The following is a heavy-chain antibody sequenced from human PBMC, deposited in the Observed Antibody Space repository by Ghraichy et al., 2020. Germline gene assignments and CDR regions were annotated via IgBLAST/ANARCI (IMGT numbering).Heavy chain of an antibody. CDR1: GFTFSSYA. V-gene: IGHV3-33*01. CDR2: IWYDGNNK. J-gene: IGHJ4*02. D-gene: IGHD3-10*01. CDR3: AREESGYFDY. Sequence: LSLTCAASGFTFSSYAMHWVRQAPVKGLEWVAVIWYDGNNKYYADSVKGRFTISRDNSKNTLYLQMNSLRAEDTAVYYCAREESGYFDYWGQGTLVTVSS.